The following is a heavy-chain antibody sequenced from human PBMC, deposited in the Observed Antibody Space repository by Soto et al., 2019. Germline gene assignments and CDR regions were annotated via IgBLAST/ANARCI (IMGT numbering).Heavy chain of an antibody. CDR2: ISAYNGNT. J-gene: IGHJ6*03. CDR3: ARVNFGMVYYYYYYYMDV. Sequence: QVQLVQSGAEVKKPGASVKVSCKASGYTFTNYGFSWVRQAPGQGLEWKGWISAYNGNTKYVQKLQGRVTMTTDTSKSTAYMELRSLRSDDTAVYFCARVNFGMVYYYYYYYMDVWGKGTTVTVSS. V-gene: IGHV1-18*01. CDR1: GYTFTNYG. D-gene: IGHD3-3*01.